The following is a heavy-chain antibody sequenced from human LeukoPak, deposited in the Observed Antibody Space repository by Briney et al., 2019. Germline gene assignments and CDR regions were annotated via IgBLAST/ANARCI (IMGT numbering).Heavy chain of an antibody. CDR3: AKSNAWDWFDP. D-gene: IGHD4-11*01. J-gene: IGHJ5*02. Sequence: SETLSLTCTVSGVSISSYYWGWIRQPPGKGLEWIGSIYYSGSTYYNPSLKSRVTISVDTSKNQFSLKLNSVTAADTAVYYCAKSNAWDWFDPWGQGTLVTVSS. V-gene: IGHV4-39*07. CDR2: IYYSGST. CDR1: GVSISSYY.